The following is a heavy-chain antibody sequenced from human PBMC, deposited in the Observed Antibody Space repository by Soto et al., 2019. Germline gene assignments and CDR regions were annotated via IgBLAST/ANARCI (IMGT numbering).Heavy chain of an antibody. CDR2: IYPGGTNI. J-gene: IGHJ5*01. V-gene: IGHV1-46*01. CDR1: GYSFTSHY. CDR3: ARDRRWHDLLWYSDP. D-gene: IGHD1-1*01. Sequence: ASVKVSCKAIGYSFTSHYMHWVRQAPGQGLEWMGTIYPGGTNIAYAQKFQGRVTMTKDTSTTTVYMELNSLTSEDTAVYYCARDRRWHDLLWYSDPWGQGTLVTVSS.